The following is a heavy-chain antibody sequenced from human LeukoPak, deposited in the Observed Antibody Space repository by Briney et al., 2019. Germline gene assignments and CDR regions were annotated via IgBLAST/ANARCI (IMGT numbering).Heavy chain of an antibody. CDR1: GGSISSYY. CDR2: INHSGST. Sequence: SETLSLTCTVSGGSISSYYWSWIRQPPGKGLEWIGEINHSGSTNYNPSLKSRVTISVDTSKNQFSLKLSSVTAADTAVYYCARGIPQTGGIAYNWFDPWGQGTLVTVSS. D-gene: IGHD7-27*01. J-gene: IGHJ5*02. V-gene: IGHV4-34*01. CDR3: ARGIPQTGGIAYNWFDP.